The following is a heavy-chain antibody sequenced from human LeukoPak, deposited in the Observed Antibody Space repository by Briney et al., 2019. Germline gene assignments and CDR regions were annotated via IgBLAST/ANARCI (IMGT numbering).Heavy chain of an antibody. CDR3: ARDGVIGYHYHDWLDP. CDR2: INPNSGDT. D-gene: IGHD3-10*01. Sequence: ASVKVSCNASGYTFTDYFIHWVRQAPGQGLEWMGWINPNSGDTRYAQKFQGRVTMTRDTSITTAYMELSSLRSDDTAVYYCARDGVIGYHYHDWLDPWGQGTLVTVSS. V-gene: IGHV1-2*02. J-gene: IGHJ5*02. CDR1: GYTFTDYF.